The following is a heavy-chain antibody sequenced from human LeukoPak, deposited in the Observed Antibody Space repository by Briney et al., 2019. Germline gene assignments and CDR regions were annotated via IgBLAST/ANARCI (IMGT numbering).Heavy chain of an antibody. CDR1: DGSLSSVGYA. CDR2: IFHGGST. Sequence: SETLSLTCGVSDGSLSSVGYAWTWIRQPPGRGLEWIGYIFHGGSTSYNPSLKSRVTISIDTSNNQFSLELSSVTAADTAVYYCARGRSDCSGAYCYFHFYYFYGMDVWGRGTTVTVSS. CDR3: ARGRSDCSGAYCYFHFYYFYGMDV. V-gene: IGHV4-30-2*01. J-gene: IGHJ6*02. D-gene: IGHD2-15*01.